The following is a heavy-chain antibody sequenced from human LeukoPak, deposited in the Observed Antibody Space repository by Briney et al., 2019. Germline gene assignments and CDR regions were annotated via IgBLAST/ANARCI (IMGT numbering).Heavy chain of an antibody. CDR2: IYYSGST. D-gene: IGHD3-10*01. V-gene: IGHV4-59*01. Sequence: ASETLSLTCTVSGGSISSYYWSWIRQPPGKGLEWIGYIYYSGSTNYNPSLKSRVTISVDTSKNQFSLKLSSVTAADTAVYYCARERMVRGVTGSFDYWGQGTLVTVS. CDR3: ARERMVRGVTGSFDY. J-gene: IGHJ4*02. CDR1: GGSISSYY.